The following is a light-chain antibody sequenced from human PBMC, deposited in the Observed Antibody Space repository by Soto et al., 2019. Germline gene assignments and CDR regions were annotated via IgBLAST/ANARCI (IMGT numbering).Light chain of an antibody. CDR3: QQSNSFPFT. V-gene: IGKV1-12*01. Sequence: IQMTQSPSSVSASVGDSVTITCRASQGISRWLAWFQQKPGKAPKLLIYTASRLQSGVPSRFSGSGSGTDFTLTISSLQPEDFANYYCQQSNSFPFTFGPGTKVDIK. J-gene: IGKJ3*01. CDR1: QGISRW. CDR2: TAS.